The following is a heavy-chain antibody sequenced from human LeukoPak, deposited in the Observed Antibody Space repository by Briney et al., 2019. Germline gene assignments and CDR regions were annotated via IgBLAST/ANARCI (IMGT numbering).Heavy chain of an antibody. V-gene: IGHV3-7*01. CDR3: AGRGDGNLYYLDH. CDR2: IKQDGGEK. D-gene: IGHD5-24*01. J-gene: IGHJ4*02. Sequence: GGSLRLSCVASGLNFDDSAMHWVRQAPGKGLEWVANIKQDGGEKYYVDSVKGRFTISRDNAKNSLYLQMNSLRPEDTAVYYCAGRGDGNLYYLDHWGQGTLVTASS. CDR1: GLNFDDSA.